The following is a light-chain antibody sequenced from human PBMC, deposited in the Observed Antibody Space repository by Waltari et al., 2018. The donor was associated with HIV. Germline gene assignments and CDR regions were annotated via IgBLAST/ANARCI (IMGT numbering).Light chain of an antibody. CDR1: QSVSSNY. CDR3: QQYGGSPYT. Sequence: EIVLTQSPGTLSLSPGERATLSCRARQSVSSNYLAWYQHKPGQAPRLLIYGASSRATGNPDRFSGSGSGTDFTLTISRLEPEDFAVYYCQQYGGSPYTFGQGTKLEIK. J-gene: IGKJ2*01. V-gene: IGKV3-20*01. CDR2: GAS.